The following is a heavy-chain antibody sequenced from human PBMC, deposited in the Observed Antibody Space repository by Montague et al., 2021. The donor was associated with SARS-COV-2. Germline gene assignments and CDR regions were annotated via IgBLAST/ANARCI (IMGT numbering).Heavy chain of an antibody. Sequence: SETLSLTCAVYGGSFSGYYWSWIRQPPGRGPQWIGYITHSGSTNYNPSLKSRVTISVDTSKNQFSLKLNSVTAAGTAVYYCATLPPSITIIGVVQGYYFDDWGQGTLVTVSS. J-gene: IGHJ4*02. CDR3: ATLPPSITIIGVVQGYYFDD. D-gene: IGHD3-3*01. V-gene: IGHV4-34*01. CDR1: GGSFSGYY. CDR2: ITHSGST.